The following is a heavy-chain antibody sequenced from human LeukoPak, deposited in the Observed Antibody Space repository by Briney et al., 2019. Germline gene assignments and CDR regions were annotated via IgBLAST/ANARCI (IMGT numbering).Heavy chain of an antibody. CDR3: ARVGTGTTTCYFDY. D-gene: IGHD1-7*01. V-gene: IGHV4-39*07. J-gene: IGHJ4*02. CDR1: GGSISSGSYY. Sequence: SETLSLTCTVSGGSISSGSYYWGWIRQPPGKGLEWIGTIYYIGSTYYNSSLKSRVTISVDTSKNQFSLKLSSVTAADTAVYYCARVGTGTTTCYFDYWGQGTLVTVSS. CDR2: IYYIGST.